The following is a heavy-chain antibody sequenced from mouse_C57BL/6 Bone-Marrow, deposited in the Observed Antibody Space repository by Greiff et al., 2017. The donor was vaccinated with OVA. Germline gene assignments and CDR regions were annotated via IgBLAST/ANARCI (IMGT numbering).Heavy chain of an antibody. D-gene: IGHD2-4*01. CDR1: GYTFTSYW. V-gene: IGHV1-55*01. Sequence: VKLQESGAELVKPGASVKMSCKASGYTFTSYWITWVKQRPGQGLEWIGDIYPGSGSTNYNEKFKSKATLTVDTSSSTAYMQLSSLTSEDSAVYYCARSDDYGYYFDYWGQGTTLTVSS. J-gene: IGHJ2*01. CDR2: IYPGSGST. CDR3: ARSDDYGYYFDY.